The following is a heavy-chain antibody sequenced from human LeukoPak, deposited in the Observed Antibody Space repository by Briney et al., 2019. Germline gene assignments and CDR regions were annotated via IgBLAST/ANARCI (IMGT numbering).Heavy chain of an antibody. CDR3: ARGSSHSSGWYR. CDR1: GYTFTGYY. V-gene: IGHV1-2*02. D-gene: IGHD6-19*01. J-gene: IGHJ4*02. CDR2: INPNSGGT. Sequence: ASVKVSCKASGYTFTGYYMHWVRQASGQGLEWMGWINPNSGGTNYAQKFQGRVTMTRDTSISTAYMELSRLRSDDTAVYYCARGSSHSSGWYRWGQGTLVTVSS.